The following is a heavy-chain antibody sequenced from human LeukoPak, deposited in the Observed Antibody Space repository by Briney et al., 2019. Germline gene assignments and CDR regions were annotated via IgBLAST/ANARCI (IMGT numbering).Heavy chain of an antibody. D-gene: IGHD2-15*01. J-gene: IGHJ4*02. CDR1: GFTLSSYA. Sequence: GGSLRLSCAASGFTLSSYAMSWVRQAPGKGLEWVSTISGSGGSTYYADSVKGRFTISRDNSKNTLYLQMNSLRAEDTAVYYCAKVSTVVLFAAILNPFDSWGQGTLVTVSS. CDR3: AKVSTVVLFAAILNPFDS. V-gene: IGHV3-23*01. CDR2: ISGSGGST.